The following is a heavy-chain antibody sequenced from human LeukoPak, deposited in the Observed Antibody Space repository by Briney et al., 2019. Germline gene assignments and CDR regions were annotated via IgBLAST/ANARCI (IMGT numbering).Heavy chain of an antibody. CDR1: GYTFTGYY. D-gene: IGHD2-2*01. CDR2: INPNSGGT. Sequence: ASVKVSCKASGYTFTGYYMHWVRQAPGQGLEGMGWINPNSGGTNYAQKFQGRVTMTRDTSISTAYMELSRLRSDDTAVYYCARDSPPYCSSTSCTGYAFDIWGQGTMVTVSS. J-gene: IGHJ3*02. CDR3: ARDSPPYCSSTSCTGYAFDI. V-gene: IGHV1-2*02.